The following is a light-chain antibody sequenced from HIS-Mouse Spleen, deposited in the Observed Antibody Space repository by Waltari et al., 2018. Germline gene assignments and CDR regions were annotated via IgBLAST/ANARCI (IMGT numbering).Light chain of an antibody. CDR1: SSDAGGYNY. CDR3: SSYTSSSTWV. V-gene: IGLV2-14*03. Sequence: PVQSITISCTGTSSDAGGYNYVSWYQQHPGKAPKLMIYDVSNRPSGVSNRFSGSKSGNTASLTISGLQAEDEADYYCSSYTSSSTWVFGGGTKLTVL. J-gene: IGLJ3*02. CDR2: DVS.